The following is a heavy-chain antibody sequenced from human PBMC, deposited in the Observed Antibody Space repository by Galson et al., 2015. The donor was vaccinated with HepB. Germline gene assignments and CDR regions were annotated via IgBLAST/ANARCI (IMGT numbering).Heavy chain of an antibody. V-gene: IGHV3-74*01. CDR3: TSTMVTQFDY. CDR1: GFTFSNYW. CDR2: INSDGSTT. Sequence: SLRLSCAASGFTFSNYWMHWVRQAPGKGLVWVSRINSDGSTTGYADSVKGRFIISRDNAMNTLYLQMNSLRVEDTAMYYCTSTMVTQFDYWGQGALVTVSS. D-gene: IGHD4-23*01. J-gene: IGHJ4*02.